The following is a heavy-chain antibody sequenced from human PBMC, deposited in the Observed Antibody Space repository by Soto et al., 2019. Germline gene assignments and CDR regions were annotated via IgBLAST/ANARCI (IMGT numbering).Heavy chain of an antibody. CDR3: VPWVSAHFDY. V-gene: IGHV3-23*01. CDR2: INPDGANT. D-gene: IGHD2-8*01. J-gene: IGHJ4*02. CDR1: GLIFSRHA. Sequence: GGSLRLSCVASGLIFSRHAMSWVRQAPGKGLEWVSTINPDGANTHYADSVQGRFIISRDNSRNTVDLYMNSLRADDTAIYFCVPWVSAHFDYCGQGTAVTFSS.